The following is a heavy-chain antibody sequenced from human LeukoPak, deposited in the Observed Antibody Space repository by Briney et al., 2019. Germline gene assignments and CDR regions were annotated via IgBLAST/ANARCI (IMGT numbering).Heavy chain of an antibody. CDR3: AREFSWSGFFDY. Sequence: SETLSLTCTVSDGSISSYYWSWIRQPPGKGLEWIWHTYDSGSTNYNPSLKSRVTISVDTSKNQFSLKLSSVTAADTAVYYCAREFSWSGFFDYWGQGTLVTVSS. J-gene: IGHJ4*02. CDR2: TYDSGST. D-gene: IGHD3-3*01. V-gene: IGHV4-59*01. CDR1: DGSISSYY.